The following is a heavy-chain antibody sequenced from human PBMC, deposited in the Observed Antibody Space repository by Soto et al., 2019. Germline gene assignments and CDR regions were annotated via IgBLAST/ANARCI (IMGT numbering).Heavy chain of an antibody. J-gene: IGHJ6*02. CDR3: ARVRVSRRKGYYYGMDV. D-gene: IGHD2-8*01. V-gene: IGHV3-11*01. CDR2: ISSSGSTI. CDR1: GFTFSDYY. Sequence: GGSLRLSCAASGFTFSDYYMSCIPHAPGTGLEWVSYISSSGSTIYYADSVKGRFTRSRNNAKNSLYLQMHSLRAEDTAVYYCARVRVSRRKGYYYGMDVWGQGTTVTVSS.